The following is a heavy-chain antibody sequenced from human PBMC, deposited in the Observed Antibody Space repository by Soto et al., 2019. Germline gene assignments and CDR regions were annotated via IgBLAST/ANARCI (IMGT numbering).Heavy chain of an antibody. CDR2: INPYSGDT. D-gene: IGHD3-10*01. Sequence: GASVKVSCKASGYTFTAHYVHWVRQAPGQGLEWMGWINPYSGDTNYAQKFQGRVTMTRDTSINTGYMELTRLTYDDTAVYLCARDRRGSGTYDAKDVWGQGTTVTVSS. V-gene: IGHV1-2*02. CDR1: GYTFTAHY. J-gene: IGHJ6*02. CDR3: ARDRRGSGTYDAKDV.